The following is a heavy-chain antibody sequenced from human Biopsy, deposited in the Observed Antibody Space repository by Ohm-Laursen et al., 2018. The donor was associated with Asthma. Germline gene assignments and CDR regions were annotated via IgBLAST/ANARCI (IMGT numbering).Heavy chain of an antibody. D-gene: IGHD6-19*01. CDR2: LIPVLGTP. J-gene: IGHJ6*02. CDR3: ARDGSSVAGTPYGMDV. V-gene: IGHV1-69*13. Sequence: SVKVSCKASGDSFSNYAISWVRQAPGQGLEWMGGLIPVLGTPDHAQMFEGRVTITADESTSTAYMELSRLRSDDTAVYYCARDGSSVAGTPYGMDVWGQGTTVTVSS. CDR1: GDSFSNYA.